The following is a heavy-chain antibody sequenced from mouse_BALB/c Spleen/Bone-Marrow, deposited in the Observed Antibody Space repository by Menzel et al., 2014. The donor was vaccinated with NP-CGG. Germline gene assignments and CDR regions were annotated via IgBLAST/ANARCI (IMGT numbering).Heavy chain of an antibody. J-gene: IGHJ2*01. CDR2: ISSDSSAV. CDR3: TRGGNWGDFGY. Sequence: EVMLVESGGGLVQPGGSRKLSCAASGFTFRSFGMHWVRQAPEKGLEWVAYISSDSSAVYYADTVKGRFTISRDNPKNTLFLQMTSLRSEDTAMYYCTRGGNWGDFGYWGQGTTLTVSS. V-gene: IGHV5-17*02. CDR1: GFTFRSFG. D-gene: IGHD4-1*01.